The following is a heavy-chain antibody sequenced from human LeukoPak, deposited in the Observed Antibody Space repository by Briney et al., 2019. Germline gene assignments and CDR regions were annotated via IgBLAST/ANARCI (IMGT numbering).Heavy chain of an antibody. V-gene: IGHV4-39*01. CDR3: ASGTSTYYELYF. CDR1: GGSISSSTYY. CDR2: FFYGGST. Sequence: SETLSLTCTVSGGSISSSTYYWGWIRQPPGKGLEWIGSFFYGGSTYYNPSLKSRLTMSVDTSNNQFSLKLMSVTAADTAVYYCASGTSTYYELYFWGQGTLVTVSS. D-gene: IGHD3-3*01. J-gene: IGHJ4*02.